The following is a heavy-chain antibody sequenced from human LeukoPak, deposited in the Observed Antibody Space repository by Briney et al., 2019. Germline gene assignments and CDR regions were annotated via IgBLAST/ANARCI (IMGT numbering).Heavy chain of an antibody. J-gene: IGHJ6*04. CDR2: ISYDGSNK. Sequence: LPGGSLRLSCAASGFTFSSYGMHWVRQAPGKGLEWVAVISYDGSNKYYADSVKGRFTISRDNSKNTLYLQMNSLRAEDTAVYYCARAEHIVVVTATGMDVWGKGTTVTVSS. D-gene: IGHD2-21*02. V-gene: IGHV3-30*03. CDR3: ARAEHIVVVTATGMDV. CDR1: GFTFSSYG.